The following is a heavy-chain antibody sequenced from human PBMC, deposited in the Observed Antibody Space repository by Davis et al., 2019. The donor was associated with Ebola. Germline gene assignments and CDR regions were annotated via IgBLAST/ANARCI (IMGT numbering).Heavy chain of an antibody. V-gene: IGHV3-23*01. Sequence: GESLKISCAASGFTFSSYWMSWVRQAPGKGLEWVSILSGSGGTTYYADSVKGRFTISRDNSKNTLYLQMNSLRAEDTAVYYCAKSISMFFRSSGPVYWGQGTLVTVSS. J-gene: IGHJ4*02. CDR1: GFTFSSYW. D-gene: IGHD3-22*01. CDR3: AKSISMFFRSSGPVY. CDR2: LSGSGGTT.